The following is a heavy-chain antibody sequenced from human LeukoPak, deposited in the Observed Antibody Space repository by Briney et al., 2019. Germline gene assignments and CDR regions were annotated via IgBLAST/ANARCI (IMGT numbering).Heavy chain of an antibody. CDR3: ARNVLSKGYYDFWSGYWAVTYFDY. D-gene: IGHD3-3*01. CDR2: INHSGST. V-gene: IGHV4-34*01. Sequence: PSETLSLTCAVYGGSFSGYYWSWIRQPPGKGLEWIGEINHSGSTNYNPSLKSRVTISVDTSKNQFSLKLSSVTAADTAVHYCARNVLSKGYYDFWSGYWAVTYFDYWGQGTLVTVSS. J-gene: IGHJ4*02. CDR1: GGSFSGYY.